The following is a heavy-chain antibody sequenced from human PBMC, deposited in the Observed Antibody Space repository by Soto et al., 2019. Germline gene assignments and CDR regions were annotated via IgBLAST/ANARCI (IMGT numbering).Heavy chain of an antibody. V-gene: IGHV3-21*01. D-gene: IGHD5-18*01. Sequence: EVQLVESGGGLVKPGGSLRLSCAASGFTFSGYNMNWVRQAPGKGLEWVSSISSSSSYIYYADSVKGRFTISRDNAKNSLYLQMNSLRAEDTAVYYCAWERGYSYGYEDYWGQGTLVTVSS. J-gene: IGHJ4*02. CDR2: ISSSSSYI. CDR1: GFTFSGYN. CDR3: AWERGYSYGYEDY.